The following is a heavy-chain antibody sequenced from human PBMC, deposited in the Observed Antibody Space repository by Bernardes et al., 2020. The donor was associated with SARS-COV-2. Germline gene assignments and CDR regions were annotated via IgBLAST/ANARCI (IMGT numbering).Heavy chain of an antibody. Sequence: SESLSLTCTVSGGSISSISYYWGWLLQPPGKGLEWIGSIYYSGITYYNPSLKSRVTISVDTSKNQFSLKLSSVTAADTAVYYCARHGPDTARRGSSSWYHPYYYYYGMDVWGQGTTVTVSS. V-gene: IGHV4-39*01. D-gene: IGHD6-13*01. CDR2: IYYSGIT. CDR1: GGSISSISYY. CDR3: ARHGPDTARRGSSSWYHPYYYYYGMDV. J-gene: IGHJ6*02.